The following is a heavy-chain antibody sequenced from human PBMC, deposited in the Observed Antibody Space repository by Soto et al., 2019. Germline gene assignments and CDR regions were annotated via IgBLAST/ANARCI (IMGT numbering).Heavy chain of an antibody. CDR3: ARQPPATAAFDI. D-gene: IGHD5-12*01. J-gene: IGHJ3*02. V-gene: IGHV4-30-4*01. CDR2: ISYSGST. Sequence: SETLSLTCTVSGGSISSGNYYWSWIRQPPGKGLEWIGFISYSGSTYYNASLKSRVTISVDTSKNQFSLNLSFVTAADTAVYYCARQPPATAAFDIWGQGTMVTVSS. CDR1: GGSISSGNYY.